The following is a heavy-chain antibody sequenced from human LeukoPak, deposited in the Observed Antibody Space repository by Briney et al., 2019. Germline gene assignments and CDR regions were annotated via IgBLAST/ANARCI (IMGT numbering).Heavy chain of an antibody. CDR3: ARVLPVASRDY. V-gene: IGHV3-7*01. CDR1: GFTFSTYG. Sequence: PGGSLRLSCAASGFTFSTYGMSWVRQAPGKGLEWVANIKQDGSDKFYVDSVKGRFTISRDNAKNSMYLQMNSLRAEDTAVYYCARVLPVASRDYWGQGTLVTVSS. J-gene: IGHJ4*02. CDR2: IKQDGSDK. D-gene: IGHD2-2*01.